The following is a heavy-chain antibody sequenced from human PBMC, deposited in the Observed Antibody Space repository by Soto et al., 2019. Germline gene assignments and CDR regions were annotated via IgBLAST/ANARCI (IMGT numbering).Heavy chain of an antibody. J-gene: IGHJ4*02. Sequence: GGSLRLSCVASGFIFNSYSMNWVRQAPGKGLEWISYINSGSTSVFYADSVKGRFTISRDNAKNSLYLQMNSLRAEDTAVYYCGSSASPDDYRGQGTLVTVSS. D-gene: IGHD3-22*01. V-gene: IGHV3-48*01. CDR1: GFIFNSYS. CDR2: INSGSTSV. CDR3: GSSASPDDY.